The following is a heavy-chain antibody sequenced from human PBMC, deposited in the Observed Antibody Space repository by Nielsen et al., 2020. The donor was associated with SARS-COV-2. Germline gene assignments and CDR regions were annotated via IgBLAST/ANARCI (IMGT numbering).Heavy chain of an antibody. CDR1: GYTFTSYD. CDR2: INTNTGNP. J-gene: IGHJ6*02. D-gene: IGHD1-1*01. V-gene: IGHV7-4-1*02. Sequence: ASVKVSCKASGYTFTSYDINWVRQAPGQGLEWVGWINTNTGNPTYAQAFTGRFVFSLDTSVSTAFLQISSLKAEDTAVYYCARDRQPRNYYYGMDVWGQGTTVTVSS. CDR3: ARDRQPRNYYYGMDV.